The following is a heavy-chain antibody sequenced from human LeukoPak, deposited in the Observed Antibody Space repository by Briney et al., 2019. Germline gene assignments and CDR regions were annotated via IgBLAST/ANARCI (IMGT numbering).Heavy chain of an antibody. J-gene: IGHJ6*02. CDR3: ARGDVKNYYNGMDV. Sequence: SETLSLTCTVSGGSISSYYWSWIRQPPGKGLEWIGYISYSGSTNYNPSLKSRLTISVDTSKNQFSLQLTSVTAADTAVYFCARGDVKNYYNGMDVWGQGTTVTV. V-gene: IGHV4-59*12. CDR1: GGSISSYY. CDR2: ISYSGST.